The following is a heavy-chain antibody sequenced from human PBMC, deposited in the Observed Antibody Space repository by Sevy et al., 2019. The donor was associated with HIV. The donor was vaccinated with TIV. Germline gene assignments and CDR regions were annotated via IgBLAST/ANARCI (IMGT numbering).Heavy chain of an antibody. V-gene: IGHV4-59*08. CDR3: AGENAWGRGYS. D-gene: IGHD1-26*01. CDR1: GGSITSLY. J-gene: IGHJ4*02. Sequence: SETLSLTCTVSGGSITSLYWNWIRQPPGMGLEWIANIYYNGHINYNPSLKSRVTLSLDPSKNQFSLRLSSVTAADTAMYYCAGENAWGRGYSWGQGTLVTVSS. CDR2: IYYNGHI.